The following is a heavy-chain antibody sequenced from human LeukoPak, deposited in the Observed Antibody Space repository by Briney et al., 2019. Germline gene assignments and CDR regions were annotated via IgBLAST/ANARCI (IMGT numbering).Heavy chain of an antibody. V-gene: IGHV3-23*01. J-gene: IGHJ4*02. CDR1: GFTFSSYA. CDR3: AKVTYYYDSSGYYDY. CDR2: ISGSGGST. D-gene: IGHD3-22*01. Sequence: PAGSLRLYCAASGFTFSSYAMSWVRQAQGKGLEWVSAISGSGGSTYYADSVKGRFTISRDNSKNTLYLQMNSLRAEDTAVYYCAKVTYYYDSSGYYDYWGQGTLVTVSS.